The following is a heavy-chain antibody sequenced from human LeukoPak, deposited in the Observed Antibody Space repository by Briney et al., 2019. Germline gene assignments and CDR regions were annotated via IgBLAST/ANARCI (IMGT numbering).Heavy chain of an antibody. D-gene: IGHD3-10*01. CDR2: IYYSGST. J-gene: IGHJ4*02. CDR1: GGSISSSSYY. V-gene: IGHV4-39*01. CDR3: ARQGPYGSGSYYYYFDY. Sequence: SETLSLTCSVSGGSISSSSYYWGWIRQPPGKGLEWIGSIYYSGSTYYNPSLKSRVTISVDTSKNQFSLKLSSVTAADTAVYYCARQGPYGSGSYYYYFDYWGQGTLVTVSS.